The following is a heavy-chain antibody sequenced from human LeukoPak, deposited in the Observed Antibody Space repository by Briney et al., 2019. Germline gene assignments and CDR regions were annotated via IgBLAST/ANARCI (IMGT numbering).Heavy chain of an antibody. V-gene: IGHV1-18*04. Sequence: GASVKVSFKASGYTFTSYGISWVRQAPGQGLEWMGWVSAYNGNTNYAQKLQGRVTMTTDTSTSTAYMELRSLRSDDTAVYYCARDPPPLLWFGELSPYYYGMDVWGKGTTVTVSS. J-gene: IGHJ6*04. D-gene: IGHD3-10*01. CDR3: ARDPPPLLWFGELSPYYYGMDV. CDR1: GYTFTSYG. CDR2: VSAYNGNT.